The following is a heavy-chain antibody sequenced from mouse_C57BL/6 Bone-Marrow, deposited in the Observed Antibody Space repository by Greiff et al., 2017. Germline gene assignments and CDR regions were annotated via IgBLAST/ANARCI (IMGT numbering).Heavy chain of an antibody. V-gene: IGHV1-9*01. CDR1: CYTFTGSW. J-gene: IGHJ2*01. CDR3: ARTTAQATDFDY. CDR2: ILPGSGST. Sequence: VQLQQSGAELMKPGASVKLSCKATCYTFTGSWLEWVKQRPGHGLEWIGEILPGSGSTNYNEKFKGKATSTAATSSNTAYMQLSSLTTEDSAIYYCARTTAQATDFDYWGQGTTLTVSS. D-gene: IGHD3-2*02.